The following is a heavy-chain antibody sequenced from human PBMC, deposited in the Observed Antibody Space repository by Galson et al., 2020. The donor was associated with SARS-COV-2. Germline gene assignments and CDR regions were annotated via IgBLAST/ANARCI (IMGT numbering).Heavy chain of an antibody. CDR3: ARHGWLRAAAGTGGFDP. D-gene: IGHD6-13*01. Sequence: SETLSLTCTVSGGSISSYYWSWIRQPPGKGLEWIGYIYYSGSTNYNPSLKSRVTISVDTSKNQFSLKLSSVTAADTAVYYCARHGWLRAAAGTGGFDPWGQGTLVTVSS. J-gene: IGHJ5*02. CDR2: IYYSGST. V-gene: IGHV4-59*08. CDR1: GGSISSYY.